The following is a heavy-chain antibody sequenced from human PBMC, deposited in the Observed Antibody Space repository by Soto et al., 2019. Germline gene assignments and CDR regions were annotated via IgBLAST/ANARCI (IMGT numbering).Heavy chain of an antibody. D-gene: IGHD5-18*01. J-gene: IGHJ5*02. Sequence: SETLSLTCAVYGGSFSGYYWSWIRQPPGKGLEWIGEINHSGSTNYNPSLKSRVTISVDTSKNQFSLKLSSVTAADTAVYYCARGKREYGYGSRSGNWFDPWGQGTLVTVSS. CDR3: ARGKREYGYGSRSGNWFDP. CDR1: GGSFSGYY. V-gene: IGHV4-34*01. CDR2: INHSGST.